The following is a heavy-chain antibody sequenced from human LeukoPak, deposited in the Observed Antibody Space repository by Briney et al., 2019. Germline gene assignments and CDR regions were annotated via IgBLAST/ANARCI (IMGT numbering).Heavy chain of an antibody. J-gene: IGHJ5*02. CDR2: FSYSGST. CDR3: ARHAIYSGGYLFWFDP. D-gene: IGHD1-26*01. CDR1: AGSIGIYY. V-gene: IGHV4-59*08. Sequence: SSETLSLTCPVSAGSIGIYYWSWIRQPPGKGLEWIAFFSYSGSTNYNPSLKSRASISLDTSKNLCSLRLSSVTAADTAVYYCARHAIYSGGYLFWFDPWGLGTLVTVSA.